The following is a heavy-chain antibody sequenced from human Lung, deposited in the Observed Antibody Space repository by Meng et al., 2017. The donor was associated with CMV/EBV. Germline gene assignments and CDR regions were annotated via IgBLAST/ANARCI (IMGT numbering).Heavy chain of an antibody. J-gene: IGHJ4*02. V-gene: IGHV3-9*01. CDR2: ISWNSGNM. D-gene: IGHD6-25*01. Sequence: GGSXRLXCAGSGFNFGNYAMHWVRQAPGKGLEWVSSISWNSGNMGYADSVEGRFTISRDNAKKSVYLQMNSLRPEDTALYYCAKGPGYQAAKFYFDYWGQGKXVTVSS. CDR1: GFNFGNYA. CDR3: AKGPGYQAAKFYFDY.